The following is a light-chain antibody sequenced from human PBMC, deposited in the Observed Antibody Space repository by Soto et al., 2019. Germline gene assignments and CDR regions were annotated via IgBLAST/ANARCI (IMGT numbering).Light chain of an antibody. J-gene: IGKJ1*01. CDR2: GAK. V-gene: IGKV1-39*01. CDR1: QGITNY. CDR3: QQSYSTTWT. Sequence: DIQMTQSPCSLSASVGDRVSITCRASQGITNYLAWYQQKAGKAPKLLIFGAKTLQSGVPSRFSGSGSETDFTLTVSSLQPEDFATYSCQQSYSTTWTFGQGTKVDIK.